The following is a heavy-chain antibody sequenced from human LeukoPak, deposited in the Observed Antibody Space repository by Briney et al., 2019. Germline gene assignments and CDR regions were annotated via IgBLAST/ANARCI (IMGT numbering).Heavy chain of an antibody. CDR1: GYTFSHYY. CDR3: ARDRRLSGTNDRTAFDI. Sequence: ASVKVSCKASGYTFSHYYMHWVRQAPGQGLEWMGWINPNSGGTSYAQKFQGRVTMTRDTSINTAYMELSRLRSDDTAVYYCARDRRLSGTNDRTAFDIWGQGTMVTVSS. D-gene: IGHD1-7*01. V-gene: IGHV1-2*02. J-gene: IGHJ3*02. CDR2: INPNSGGT.